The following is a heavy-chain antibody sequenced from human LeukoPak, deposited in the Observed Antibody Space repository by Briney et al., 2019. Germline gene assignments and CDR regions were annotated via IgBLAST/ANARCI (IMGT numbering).Heavy chain of an antibody. Sequence: SETLSLTCTVSGGSISSSSYYWSWIRQPAGKGLEWIGRIYTSGSTNYNPSLKSRVTISVDTSKNQLSLKLSSVTAADTAVYYCARGSYYYYYMDVWGKGTTVTISS. CDR2: IYTSGST. J-gene: IGHJ6*03. CDR1: GGSISSSSYY. CDR3: ARGSYYYYYMDV. V-gene: IGHV4-61*02.